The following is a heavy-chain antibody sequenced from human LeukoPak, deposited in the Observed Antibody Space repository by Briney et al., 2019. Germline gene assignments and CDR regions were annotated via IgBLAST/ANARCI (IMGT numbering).Heavy chain of an antibody. CDR3: AKDRAIYGSGNFDY. CDR1: GFTFSSYA. J-gene: IGHJ4*02. CDR2: VSGGGGST. Sequence: GGSLRLSCAASGFTFSSYAMSWVRQAPGRGLEWVSAVSGGGGSTYYADSVKGRFTISTDNSKNTLYLQMNSLRAEDTAVYFCAKDRAIYGSGNFDYWGQGTLVTVSS. D-gene: IGHD3-10*01. V-gene: IGHV3-23*01.